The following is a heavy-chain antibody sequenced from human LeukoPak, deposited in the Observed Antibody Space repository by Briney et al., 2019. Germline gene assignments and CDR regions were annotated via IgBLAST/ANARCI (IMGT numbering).Heavy chain of an antibody. CDR3: AKDSYDTSI. CDR2: ISDSGGRA. D-gene: IGHD3-22*01. CDR1: GFTFSSYG. Sequence: PGETLRLSRAASGFTFSSYGMSWVRQAPGKGLEWVSAISDSGGRAFYADSVKGRFTISRDNSKNTLYLQINSLRAEDTAVYYCAKDSYDTSIWGQGTLVTVSA. V-gene: IGHV3-23*01. J-gene: IGHJ4*02.